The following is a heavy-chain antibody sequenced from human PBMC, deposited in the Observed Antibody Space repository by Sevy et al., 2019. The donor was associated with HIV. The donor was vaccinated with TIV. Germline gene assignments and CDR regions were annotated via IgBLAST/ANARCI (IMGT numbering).Heavy chain of an antibody. Sequence: ASVKVSCEASGYTFTSYDINWVRQATGQGLEWMGWMSHNSGATGFAQKFQGRVTLTRNTSISTAYMEVSSLRSEDTAVYYCASGGTGDFWSYEYYYYGMDVWRQGTTVTVSS. CDR3: ASGGTGDFWSYEYYYYGMDV. V-gene: IGHV1-8*01. CDR1: GYTFTSYD. D-gene: IGHD3-3*01. CDR2: MSHNSGAT. J-gene: IGHJ6*02.